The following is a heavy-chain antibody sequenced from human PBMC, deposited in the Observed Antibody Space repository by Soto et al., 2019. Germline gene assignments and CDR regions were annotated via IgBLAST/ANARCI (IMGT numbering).Heavy chain of an antibody. CDR2: IYWNDDK. CDR3: ARRETYYYGSGVDY. D-gene: IGHD3-10*01. CDR1: GFSLSTSGVG. Sequence: QITLKESGPTLVKPTQTLTLTCTFSGFSLSTSGVGVGWIRQPPGKALEWLALIYWNDDKRYSPSLKSRLTITKDTSKNQVVLTMTNMDPVDTATYYCARRETYYYGSGVDYWGQGTLVTVSS. J-gene: IGHJ4*02. V-gene: IGHV2-5*01.